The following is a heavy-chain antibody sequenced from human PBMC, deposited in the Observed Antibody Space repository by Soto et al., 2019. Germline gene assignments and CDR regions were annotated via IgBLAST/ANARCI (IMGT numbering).Heavy chain of an antibody. CDR1: GLTLSASS. J-gene: IGHJ4*02. D-gene: IGHD3-3*01. V-gene: IGHV3-48*02. CDR3: ARGVITISGSVSNY. Sequence: PGGSLRLSYAASGLTLSASSMNWVRQAPGKGLEWISYIRRHTSVTAYADSVKGRFTISRDSAKNSLYLQMDSLRDEDTAVYYCARGVITISGSVSNYWGQGTLVTVSS. CDR2: IRRHTSVT.